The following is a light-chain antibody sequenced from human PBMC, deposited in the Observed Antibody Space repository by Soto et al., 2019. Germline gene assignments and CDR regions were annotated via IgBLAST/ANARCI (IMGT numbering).Light chain of an antibody. V-gene: IGLV2-14*01. J-gene: IGLJ2*01. Sequence: SALTQPASVSGSPGQSITISCTGTSSDVGGYNYVSWYQQHPGKAPKLMIYDVSNRHSGVSNRFSGSKSGNTASLTISGLQAEYEADYYCSSYTSSSTLLFGGGTKLTVL. CDR3: SSYTSSSTLL. CDR1: SSDVGGYNY. CDR2: DVS.